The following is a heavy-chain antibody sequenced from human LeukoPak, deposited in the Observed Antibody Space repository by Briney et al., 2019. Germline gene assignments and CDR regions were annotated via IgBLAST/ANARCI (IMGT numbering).Heavy chain of an antibody. CDR2: ISPDGSAE. D-gene: IGHD4-11*01. CDR1: GFAFSSYW. CDR3: ANQAYSQFDY. J-gene: IGHJ4*02. V-gene: IGHV3-7*01. Sequence: GGSLRLSCVASGFAFSSYWMSWVRQAPGKGLELVANISPDGSAEDYVDSVRGRFAISRDNAKRSLYLQMNSLSPEDTAVYYCANQAYSQFDYWGQGTLVSDSS.